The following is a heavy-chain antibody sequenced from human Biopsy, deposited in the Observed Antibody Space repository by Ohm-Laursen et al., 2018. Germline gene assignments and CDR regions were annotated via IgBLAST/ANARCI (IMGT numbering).Heavy chain of an antibody. CDR2: IYSGGNT. CDR1: KFTVSSNY. D-gene: IGHD3-22*01. V-gene: IGHV3-53*01. Sequence: SLRLSCTALKFTVSSNYMTWVRQAPGKGLECVSVIYSGGNTFYADSVKGRFTVSRDSSKNTLHLQMNSLRAEDTAVYYCAKDQGYYYDRSVYYYFDYWGQGTLVTVSS. J-gene: IGHJ4*02. CDR3: AKDQGYYYDRSVYYYFDY.